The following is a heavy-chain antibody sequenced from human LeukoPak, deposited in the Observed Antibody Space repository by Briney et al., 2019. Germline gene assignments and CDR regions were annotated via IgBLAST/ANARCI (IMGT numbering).Heavy chain of an antibody. J-gene: IGHJ4*02. CDR1: GFTFSSYA. CDR2: ISGSGGST. D-gene: IGHD6-13*01. Sequence: GGSLRLSCAASGFTFSSYAMSWVRQAPGKGLEWVSAISGSGGSTYYADSVKGRFTISRDNSKNTLYLQMNSLRAEDTAVYYCAKDRSTLIAAAGYYFDYWGQGTLVTVSS. CDR3: AKDRSTLIAAAGYYFDY. V-gene: IGHV3-23*01.